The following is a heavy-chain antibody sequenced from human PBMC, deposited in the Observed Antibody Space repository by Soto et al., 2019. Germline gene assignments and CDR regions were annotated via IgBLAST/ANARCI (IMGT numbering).Heavy chain of an antibody. Sequence: SETLSLTCTVSGGSIGSFFWSWIRQPPGKGPEWIGYIYSSGSTNYNPSLKSRVTISVDTSKNQLSLKLSSVTAADTALYYCAKEKGDGSSWYSSDSWGRETLSTVP. J-gene: IGHJ4*02. V-gene: IGHV4-59*01. D-gene: IGHD6-13*01. CDR2: IYSSGST. CDR3: AKEKGDGSSWYSSDS. CDR1: GGSIGSFF.